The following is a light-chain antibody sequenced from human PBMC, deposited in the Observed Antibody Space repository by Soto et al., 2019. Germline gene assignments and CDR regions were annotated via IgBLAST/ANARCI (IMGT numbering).Light chain of an antibody. Sequence: QSVLTQPPSASGSPGQSVTISCTGTSSDVGGYNYVSWYQQHPGKAPKLMIYEVSKRPSGVPDRFSGSKSGNTASLTVSGLQAEDEADYYCSSYGGSNNYVFGTGTSSPS. CDR1: SSDVGGYNY. CDR2: EVS. J-gene: IGLJ1*01. CDR3: SSYGGSNNYV. V-gene: IGLV2-8*01.